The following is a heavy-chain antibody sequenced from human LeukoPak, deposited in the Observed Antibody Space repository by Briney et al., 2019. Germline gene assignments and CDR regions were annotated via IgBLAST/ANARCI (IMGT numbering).Heavy chain of an antibody. Sequence: PGGSLRLSCAASGFTFSSYSMNWVRQAPGKGLEWVSSISSSSSYIYYADSVKGRFTISRDNAKNSLYLQMNSLRAEDTAVYYCARDLYSSGWYYAFDIWGQGTMVTVSS. CDR2: ISSSSSYI. D-gene: IGHD6-19*01. J-gene: IGHJ3*02. CDR1: GFTFSSYS. V-gene: IGHV3-21*01. CDR3: ARDLYSSGWYYAFDI.